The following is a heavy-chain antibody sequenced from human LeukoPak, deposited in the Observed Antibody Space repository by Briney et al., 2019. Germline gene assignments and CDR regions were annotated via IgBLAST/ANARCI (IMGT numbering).Heavy chain of an antibody. CDR1: GFTFNNTW. CDR2: IKSKSDDGTT. V-gene: IGHV3-15*01. Sequence: GGSLRLSCAASGFTFNNTWMTWVRQAPGKGLEWVGRIKSKSDDGTTDYAAPVNGSFTISRDDSKNTLYLQMSNLKTEDTAVYYCTTSAGGYSYGSFAFDVWGQGTVVTVSS. CDR3: TTSAGGYSYGSFAFDV. D-gene: IGHD5-18*01. J-gene: IGHJ3*01.